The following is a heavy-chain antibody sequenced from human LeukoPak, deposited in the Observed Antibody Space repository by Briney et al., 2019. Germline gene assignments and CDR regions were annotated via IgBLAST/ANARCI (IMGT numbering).Heavy chain of an antibody. CDR2: IRGSGGST. V-gene: IGHV3-23*01. CDR1: GFTFSSYA. J-gene: IGHJ6*02. Sequence: GGSLRLSCAASGFTFSSYAMSWVRQAPGKGLEWVSAIRGSGGSTYYADSVKGRFTISRDNSKNTLYLQMNSLRADDTAVYYCAKAKRYCTNGVCYPPSSLYYYYYGMDVWGQGTTVTVSS. D-gene: IGHD2-8*01. CDR3: AKAKRYCTNGVCYPPSSLYYYYYGMDV.